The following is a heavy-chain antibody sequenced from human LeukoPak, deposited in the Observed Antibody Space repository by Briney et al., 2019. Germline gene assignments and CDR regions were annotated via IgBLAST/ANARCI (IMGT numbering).Heavy chain of an antibody. Sequence: GASVKVSCKVSGYTLTELSMHWVRQAPGKGLEWMGGFDPEDGETIYAQKFQGRVTMTEDTSTDTAYMELSSLRSEDTAVYYCATGGRYCSSTSCYGIDYWGQGTLVTVSS. CDR2: FDPEDGET. D-gene: IGHD2-2*01. CDR1: GYTLTELS. V-gene: IGHV1-24*01. CDR3: ATGGRYCSSTSCYGIDY. J-gene: IGHJ4*02.